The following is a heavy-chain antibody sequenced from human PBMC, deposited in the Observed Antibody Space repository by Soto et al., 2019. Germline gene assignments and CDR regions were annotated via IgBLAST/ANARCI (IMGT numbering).Heavy chain of an antibody. CDR3: AKDQDYYDSSGPIAPPSD. CDR1: GFTFSSYG. J-gene: IGHJ4*02. CDR2: ISYDGSNK. V-gene: IGHV3-30*18. Sequence: QVQLVESGGGVVQPGRSLRLSCAASGFTFSSYGMHWVRQAPGKGLEWVAVISYDGSNKYYADSVKGRFTISRDNSKNALYLQMNTLRAEDTAVYYCAKDQDYYDSSGPIAPPSDWGQGTLVTVSS. D-gene: IGHD3-22*01.